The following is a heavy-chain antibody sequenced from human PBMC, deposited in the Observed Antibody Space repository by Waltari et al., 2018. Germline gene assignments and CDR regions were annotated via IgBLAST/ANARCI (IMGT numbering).Heavy chain of an antibody. V-gene: IGHV4-31*01. CDR2: IYESGTT. J-gene: IGHJ4*02. Sequence: QMQLQESGPGLVKPSQTLSLTCTVSGSSISSDYYYWNWIRHYPGKGLEWIGYIYESGTTYYDPSLKSKVIISVDTSKNQLPRNLGAVTAADTAVYYCARGLNDYDRSGFYGCDYYDYWGQGTLVTVSS. CDR3: ARGLNDYDRSGFYGCDYYDY. CDR1: GSSISSDYYY. D-gene: IGHD3-22*01.